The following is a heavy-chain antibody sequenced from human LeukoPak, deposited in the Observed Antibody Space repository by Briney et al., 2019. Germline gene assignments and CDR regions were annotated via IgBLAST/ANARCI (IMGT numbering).Heavy chain of an antibody. D-gene: IGHD2-2*01. J-gene: IGHJ5*02. V-gene: IGHV3-7*01. CDR1: GFTFSTYW. CDR3: ARGRRVPAAMGNWFDP. Sequence: GGSLRLSCAASGFTFSTYWMSWVGQAQGKGLEWVANINQDGSEKYLVDSVKGRFTISRDNAKNSLLLQMNSLRGEDTAVYYCARGRRVPAAMGNWFDPWGQGTLVTVSS. CDR2: INQDGSEK.